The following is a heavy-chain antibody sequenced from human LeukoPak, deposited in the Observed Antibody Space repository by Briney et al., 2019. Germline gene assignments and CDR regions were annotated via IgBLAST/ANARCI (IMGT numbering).Heavy chain of an antibody. CDR1: GFTFSRYG. V-gene: IGHV3-30*02. Sequence: GRSLRLSCAASGFTFSRYGMHWVRQAPGKGLEWVAFIANDGSDKDYADSVKGRFTISRDNSKNTLYLQMNSLRPEDTAVYYCAKASPQYYGSGASKFFFESWGQGTLVPVSS. CDR3: AKASPQYYGSGASKFFFES. D-gene: IGHD3-10*01. J-gene: IGHJ4*02. CDR2: IANDGSDK.